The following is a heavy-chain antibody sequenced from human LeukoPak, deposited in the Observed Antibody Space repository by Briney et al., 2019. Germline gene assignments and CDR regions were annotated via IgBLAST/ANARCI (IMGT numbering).Heavy chain of an antibody. CDR3: ARRSAAKDAFDI. CDR2: ISGSGSGGST. V-gene: IGHV3-23*01. CDR1: GFTFSSSA. D-gene: IGHD6-25*01. J-gene: IGHJ3*02. Sequence: GGSLRLSCAASGFTFSSSATSWFRQAPGKGLEWVSSISGSGSGGSTYYADSVKGRFTISRDNSKNTLYLQMNSLRVEDTAVYYCARRSAAKDAFDIWGQGTMVTVSS.